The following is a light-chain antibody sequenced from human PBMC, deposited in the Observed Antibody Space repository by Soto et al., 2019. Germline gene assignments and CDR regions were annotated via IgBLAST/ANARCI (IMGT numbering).Light chain of an antibody. CDR1: QSISSW. V-gene: IGKV1-5*01. CDR3: QQYNSYS. Sequence: DIQMTQSPSTLSASVGDRVTITCRASQSISSWLAWYQQKPGKAPKLLIYDASSLESGVPSRFGGSGSGTEFTLTISSLQPDDFATYYCQQYNSYSFGQGTKVEIK. CDR2: DAS. J-gene: IGKJ1*01.